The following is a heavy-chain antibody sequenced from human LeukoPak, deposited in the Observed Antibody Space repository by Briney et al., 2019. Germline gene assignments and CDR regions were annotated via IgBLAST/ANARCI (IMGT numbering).Heavy chain of an antibody. J-gene: IGHJ4*02. Sequence: SETLSLTCTVSGGSISSDYWSWIRQPPGKGLEWIGYIHYSGRTNYNPSLKSRITISVDTSKTQFSLKLSSVTAADTAAYYCATLRGSSSAVFDYWGQGTLVTVSS. V-gene: IGHV4-59*08. CDR2: IHYSGRT. D-gene: IGHD2-2*01. CDR1: GGSISSDY. CDR3: ATLRGSSSAVFDY.